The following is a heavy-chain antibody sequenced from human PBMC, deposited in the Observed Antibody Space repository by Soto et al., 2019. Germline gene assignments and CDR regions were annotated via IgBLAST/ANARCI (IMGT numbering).Heavy chain of an antibody. J-gene: IGHJ4*02. CDR2: ISFDGANK. D-gene: IGHD3-10*01. CDR1: GFTFSSYT. V-gene: IGHV3-30-3*01. CDR3: ARDGYNRGGFDY. Sequence: QVQLVESGGGVVPPGGSLRVSCVASGFTFSSYTMHWVRQAPGEGLEWVAVISFDGANKFYADSVKGRFTISRDISRDTLYLQMSSLRDEDTAIYYCARDGYNRGGFDYWGQGTLVTVSS.